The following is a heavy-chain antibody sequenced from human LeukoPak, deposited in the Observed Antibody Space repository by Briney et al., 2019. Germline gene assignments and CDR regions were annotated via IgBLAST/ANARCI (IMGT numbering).Heavy chain of an antibody. J-gene: IGHJ4*02. Sequence: GGSLRLSCAASGFTFSTYAMSWVRQAPGKGLEWVSGISGSGSSTYYADSVKGRFTISRDNSKNTLYLQMNSLRAEDTAVYYCAKTVLTRTAGTIYHFDYWGQGTLATVSS. CDR1: GFTFSTYA. CDR2: ISGSGSST. CDR3: AKTVLTRTAGTIYHFDY. D-gene: IGHD1-1*01. V-gene: IGHV3-23*01.